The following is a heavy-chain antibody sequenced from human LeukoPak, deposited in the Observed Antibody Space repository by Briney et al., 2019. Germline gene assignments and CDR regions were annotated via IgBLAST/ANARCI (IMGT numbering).Heavy chain of an antibody. CDR1: GYRFTSYW. CDR2: IYPGESDT. D-gene: IGHD5-24*01. J-gene: IGHJ4*02. CDR3: ARRRRDGYFDY. Sequence: GGSLKISWKGSGYRFTSYWIGGGRQMPGKGLEGMGIIYPGESDTRYSPSFQGQVTISADKSISTAYLQWSSLKASDTAMYYCARRRRDGYFDYWGQGTLVTVSS. V-gene: IGHV5-51*01.